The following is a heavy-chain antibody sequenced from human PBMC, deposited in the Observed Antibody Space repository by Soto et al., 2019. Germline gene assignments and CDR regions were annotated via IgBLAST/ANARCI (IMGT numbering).Heavy chain of an antibody. V-gene: IGHV2-5*02. D-gene: IGHD3-10*01. J-gene: IGHJ4*02. CDR3: AHRAYYYGSGSYYTH. Sequence: GSGPTLVNPTQTLTLTCTFSGFSLSTREVGVGWIRQPPGKALEWLALIYWDDDKRYRPSLKSRLTIAKDTSKNLVILIMTNMDPEDTATYYCAHRAYYYGSGSYYTHWGQGILVTVSS. CDR2: IYWDDDK. CDR1: GFSLSTREVG.